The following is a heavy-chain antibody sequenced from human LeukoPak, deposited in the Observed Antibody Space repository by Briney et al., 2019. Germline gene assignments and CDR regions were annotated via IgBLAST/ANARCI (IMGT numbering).Heavy chain of an antibody. CDR1: GFTFDDYA. D-gene: IGHD6-25*01. CDR3: AKELGIAASGMDV. V-gene: IGHV3-9*01. J-gene: IGHJ6*02. Sequence: PGESLRLSCAASGFTFDDYAMHWVRQAPGKGLEWVSGISWNSGSIGYADSVKGRFTISRDNAKNSLYLQMNSLRAEDTALYYCAKELGIAASGMDVWGQGTTVTVSS. CDR2: ISWNSGSI.